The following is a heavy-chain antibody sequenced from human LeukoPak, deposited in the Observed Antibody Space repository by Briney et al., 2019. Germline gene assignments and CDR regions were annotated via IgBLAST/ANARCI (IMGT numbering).Heavy chain of an antibody. CDR1: GYTFTSYY. CDR3: ARDYNSISMILVGPLDY. CDR2: INPSGGST. Sequence: ASVKVSCKASGYTFTSYYMHWVRQAPGQRLEWMGIINPSGGSTSYAQKFQGRVTMTRDTSTSTVHMELSSLTSEDTAVYYCARDYNSISMILVGPLDYWGQGTLVTVSS. J-gene: IGHJ4*02. V-gene: IGHV1-46*01. D-gene: IGHD3-22*01.